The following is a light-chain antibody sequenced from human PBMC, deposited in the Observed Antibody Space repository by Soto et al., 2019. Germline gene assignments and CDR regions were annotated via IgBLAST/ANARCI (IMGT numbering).Light chain of an antibody. V-gene: IGKV3-11*01. J-gene: IGKJ1*01. CDR3: QQRSNWPWT. CDR1: QSVSSN. Sequence: EIVMTQSPATQSVSPGERTTLYCRASQSVSSNLAWYQQKPGQAPRLLIYDASNRATGIPARFSGSGSGTDFTLTISSLEPEDFAVYYCQQRSNWPWTFGQGTKVDIK. CDR2: DAS.